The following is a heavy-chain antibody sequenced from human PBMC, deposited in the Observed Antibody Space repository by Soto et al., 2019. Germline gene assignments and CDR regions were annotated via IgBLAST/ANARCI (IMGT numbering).Heavy chain of an antibody. CDR3: ARDWSETYREISDH. J-gene: IGHJ1*01. CDR1: GYISTNYG. D-gene: IGHD3-3*01. V-gene: IGHV1-18*04. Sequence: ASVKVSCKASGYISTNYGISWVRQAPGQGLEWMGWINTANGKTVVAQQFRHRLTLTTDTSTSTVYLELSSLRSDDTALYYCARDWSETYREISDHWGQGTLVTVSS. CDR2: INTANGKT.